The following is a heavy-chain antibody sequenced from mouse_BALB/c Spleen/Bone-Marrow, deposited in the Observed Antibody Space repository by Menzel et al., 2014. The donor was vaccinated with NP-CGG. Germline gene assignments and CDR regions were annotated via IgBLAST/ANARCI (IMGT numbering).Heavy chain of an antibody. D-gene: IGHD3-3*01. V-gene: IGHV5-12-2*01. CDR1: GFTFSSYT. J-gene: IGHJ3*01. CDR2: ISNGGGST. Sequence: EVKVVESGGGLVQPGGSLKLSCAASGFTFSSYTMSWVRQTPEKRLEWVAYISNGGGSTYYPDTVKGRFTISRDNAKNTLYLQMSSLKSEGTAMYYCARRAGAYWGQGTLVTVSA. CDR3: ARRAGAY.